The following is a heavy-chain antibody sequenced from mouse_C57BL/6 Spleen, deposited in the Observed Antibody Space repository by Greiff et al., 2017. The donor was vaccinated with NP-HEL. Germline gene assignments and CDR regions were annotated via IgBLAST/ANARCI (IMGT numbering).Heavy chain of an antibody. CDR1: GYAFSSSW. Sequence: QVQLKESGPELVKPGASVKISCKASGYAFSSSWMNWVKQRPGKGLEWIGRIYPGDGDTNYNGKFKGKATLTADKSSSTAYMQLSSLTSEDSAVYFCARTGMGGDYFDYWGQGTTLTVSS. CDR3: ARTGMGGDYFDY. CDR2: IYPGDGDT. V-gene: IGHV1-82*01. J-gene: IGHJ2*01. D-gene: IGHD2-10*02.